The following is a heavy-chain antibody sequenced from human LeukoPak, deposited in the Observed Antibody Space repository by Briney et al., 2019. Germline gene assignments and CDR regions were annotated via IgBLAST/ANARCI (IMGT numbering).Heavy chain of an antibody. D-gene: IGHD1-26*01. CDR3: ARAPRGLVGASFDY. Sequence: GASVKVSCKASGYTFTSYGISWVRQAPGQGLEWMGWISAYNGNTNYAQKLQGRVTMTTDTSTSTAYMALRSLRSDDTAVYYCARAPRGLVGASFDYWGQGTLVTVSS. J-gene: IGHJ4*02. V-gene: IGHV1-18*01. CDR2: ISAYNGNT. CDR1: GYTFTSYG.